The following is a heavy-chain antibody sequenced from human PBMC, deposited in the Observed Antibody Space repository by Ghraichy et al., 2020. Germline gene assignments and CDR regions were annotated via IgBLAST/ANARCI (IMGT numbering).Heavy chain of an antibody. CDR1: GGSFSGDY. V-gene: IGHV4-34*01. J-gene: IGHJ3*02. D-gene: IGHD3-3*01. Sequence: ESLNISCAVYGGSFSGDYWSWIRQPPGKGLEWIGEINHSGSTNYNPSLKSRVTISVDTSKNQFSLKLSSVTAADTAVYYCASQYYDFWSGYYKAFDIWGQGTMVTVSS. CDR2: INHSGST. CDR3: ASQYYDFWSGYYKAFDI.